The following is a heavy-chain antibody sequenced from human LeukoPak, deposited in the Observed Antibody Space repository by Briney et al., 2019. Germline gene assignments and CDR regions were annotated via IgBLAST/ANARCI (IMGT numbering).Heavy chain of an antibody. V-gene: IGHV1-3*01. J-gene: IGHJ4*02. CDR3: ARDIAWKILWPGY. CDR2: FNAGNGNT. CDR1: GYTFTRYA. D-gene: IGHD2/OR15-2a*01. Sequence: ASVGVSGKASGYTFTRYAIHGGRQSPGQKGRGMGWFNAGNGNTKYSQKFQGRVTINRDTSASTAYMELSSLRSEDTAVYYCARDIAWKILWPGYWGQGTLVTVSS.